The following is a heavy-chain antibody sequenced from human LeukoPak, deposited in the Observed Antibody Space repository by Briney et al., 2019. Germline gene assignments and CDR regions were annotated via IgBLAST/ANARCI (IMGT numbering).Heavy chain of an antibody. Sequence: ASVKVSCKASGYTFTNYGISWVRPAPGQGLEWMGWISAYNGITNYAQKFQGRVTMTTDTSTSTAYMELRSMTSDDSAVYYCARDRSSSSYWGQGTLVTVSS. CDR2: ISAYNGIT. CDR1: GYTFTNYG. J-gene: IGHJ4*02. CDR3: ARDRSSSSY. V-gene: IGHV1-18*01. D-gene: IGHD6-6*01.